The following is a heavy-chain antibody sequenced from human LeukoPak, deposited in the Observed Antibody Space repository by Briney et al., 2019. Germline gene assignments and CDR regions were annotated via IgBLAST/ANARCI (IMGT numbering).Heavy chain of an antibody. CDR1: GGSISSYY. D-gene: IGHD5-18*01. CDR2: IYYSGST. J-gene: IGHJ4*02. Sequence: SETLSLTCTVSGGSISSYYWSWIRQPPGKGLEWIGYIYYSGSTNYNPSLKSRVIISIDTSSNQFSLRLNSMTAADTAVYYCARVLRAASWRSYDYWGQGSLVTVSS. V-gene: IGHV4-59*01. CDR3: ARVLRAASWRSYDY.